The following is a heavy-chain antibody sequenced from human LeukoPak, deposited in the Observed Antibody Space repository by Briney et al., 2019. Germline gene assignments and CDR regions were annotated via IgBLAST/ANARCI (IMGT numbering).Heavy chain of an antibody. V-gene: IGHV1-2*02. CDR2: INPNSGGT. CDR3: ARHCSSTSCPPDGNY. J-gene: IGHJ4*02. Sequence: ASVKVSCKASGYTFTGYYMHWVRQALGQGLEWMGWINPNSGGTSYAQKFQGRVTMTRDTSISTAYMELSRLRSDDTAVYYCARHCSSTSCPPDGNYWGQGTLVTVSS. D-gene: IGHD2-2*01. CDR1: GYTFTGYY.